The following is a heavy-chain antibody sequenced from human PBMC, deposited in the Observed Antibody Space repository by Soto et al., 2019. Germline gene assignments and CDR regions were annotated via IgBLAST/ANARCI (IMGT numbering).Heavy chain of an antibody. CDR1: GGYISSSSYY. CDR2: VSYTGST. CDR3: ARQGDHYNILTVSFDY. J-gene: IGHJ4*02. Sequence: SEILSLTCTVSGGYISSSSYYWGWIRQPPGKGLEWIGRVSYTGSTYYNPSLKSRVTISVDTSKNQFSLKLSSVTAADTAVYYCARQGDHYNILTVSFDYWGQGTLVTVSS. D-gene: IGHD3-9*01. V-gene: IGHV4-39*01.